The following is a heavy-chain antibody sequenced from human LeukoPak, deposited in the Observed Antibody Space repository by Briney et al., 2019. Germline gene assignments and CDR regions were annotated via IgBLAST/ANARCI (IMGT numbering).Heavy chain of an antibody. V-gene: IGHV3-15*01. CDR1: GFTFSDAW. D-gene: IGHD3-16*01. CDR3: AWGGDYFGF. Sequence: PGGSLRLSCSASGFTFSDAWMGWVRQAPGKGLEWVGRIKSKANGETTHFAAPVKGRFTILRDDSKNTLYLQMNGLKTEDTAVYYCAWGGDYFGFWGRGTLVTVSS. CDR2: IKSKANGETT. J-gene: IGHJ4*02.